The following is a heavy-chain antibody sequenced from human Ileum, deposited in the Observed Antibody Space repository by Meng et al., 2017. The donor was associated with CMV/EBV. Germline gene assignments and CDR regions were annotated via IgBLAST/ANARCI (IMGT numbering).Heavy chain of an antibody. Sequence: SLKISCAASGFTFYDYAMHWVRQAPGKGLEWVSGISWNSGRIGYADSVKGRFTISRDYAKNSLHLQMNSLRAEDTALYYCAKVLKHYTDYYYYGMDVWGQGTTVTVSS. CDR2: ISWNSGRI. CDR3: AKVLKHYTDYYYYGMDV. J-gene: IGHJ6*02. D-gene: IGHD3-3*01. V-gene: IGHV3-9*01. CDR1: GFTFYDYA.